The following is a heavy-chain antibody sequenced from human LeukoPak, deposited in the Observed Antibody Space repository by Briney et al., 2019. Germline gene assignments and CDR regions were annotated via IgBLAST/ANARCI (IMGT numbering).Heavy chain of an antibody. D-gene: IGHD5-18*01. CDR2: IYHSGST. Sequence: SETLSLTCAVYGGSFRDYYWRWIRHPPGRGLEWIGEIYHSGSTNYNTPLKSRVTISVDTSKNQFSLKLSSVTAADTAVYYCARGGYSYGRDYWGQGTLVTVSS. CDR1: GGSFRDYY. CDR3: ARGGYSYGRDY. V-gene: IGHV4-34*01. J-gene: IGHJ4*02.